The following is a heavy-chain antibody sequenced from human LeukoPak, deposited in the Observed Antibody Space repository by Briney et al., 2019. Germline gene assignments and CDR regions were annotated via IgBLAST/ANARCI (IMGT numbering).Heavy chain of an antibody. CDR3: ARSSGTGTFSY. CDR2: VYYGRSP. V-gene: IGHV4-39*02. Sequence: SETLSLTCTVSGDSISRSTYYWAWIRQPPGKGLEWIGSVYYGRSPYFNPSLVSRATISVDTSKNHFSLKMSSVTAADTAVYYCARSSGTGTFSYWGQGTLVTVSS. J-gene: IGHJ4*02. CDR1: GDSISRSTYY. D-gene: IGHD6-25*01.